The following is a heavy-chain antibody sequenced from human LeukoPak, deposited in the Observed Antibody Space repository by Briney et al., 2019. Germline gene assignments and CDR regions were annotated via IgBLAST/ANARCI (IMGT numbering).Heavy chain of an antibody. V-gene: IGHV4-34*01. D-gene: IGHD3-22*01. CDR2: INHSGST. Sequence: SETLSLTCAVYGGSFSGYYWSWIRQPPGKGLEWIGEINHSGSTNYNPSLKSRVTISVDTSKNQLSLKLSSVTAADTAVYYCARPAPYYYDSSAADAFDIWGQGTMVTVSS. J-gene: IGHJ3*02. CDR3: ARPAPYYYDSSAADAFDI. CDR1: GGSFSGYY.